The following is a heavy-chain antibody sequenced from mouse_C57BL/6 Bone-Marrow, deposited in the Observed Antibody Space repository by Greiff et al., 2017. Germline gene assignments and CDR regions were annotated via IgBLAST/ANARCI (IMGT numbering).Heavy chain of an antibody. CDR1: GYTFTDYY. D-gene: IGHD1-1*01. V-gene: IGHV1-19*01. J-gene: IGHJ2*01. CDR2: INPYNGGT. CDR3: ARWGLYYYGSSYFDY. Sequence: EVMLVESGPVLVKPGASVKMSCKASGYTFTDYYMNWVKQSPGKSLEWIGVINPYNGGTSYNQKFKGKATLTVDKSSSTAYMELNSLTSEDSAVYYCARWGLYYYGSSYFDYWGQGTTLTVSS.